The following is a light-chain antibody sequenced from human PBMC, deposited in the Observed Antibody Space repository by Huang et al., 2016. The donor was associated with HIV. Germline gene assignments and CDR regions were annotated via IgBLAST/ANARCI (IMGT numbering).Light chain of an antibody. Sequence: EIVLTQSPATLALSPGERASLAYRASQSVSRYVAWYHQKPGQAPRLLIYDAAYRASGIPARFSGRGSGTDFTLTISSLEPEDSGVFYCQQRSNWGGAFGPGTKVEI. J-gene: IGKJ3*01. CDR3: QQRSNWGGA. CDR1: QSVSRY. CDR2: DAA. V-gene: IGKV3-11*01.